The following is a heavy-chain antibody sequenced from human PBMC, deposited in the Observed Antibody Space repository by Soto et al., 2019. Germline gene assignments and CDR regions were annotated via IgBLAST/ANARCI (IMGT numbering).Heavy chain of an antibody. CDR1: GASISGYY. CDR3: VRDGTKTLRDWFDP. J-gene: IGHJ5*02. D-gene: IGHD1-1*01. V-gene: IGHV4-4*07. Sequence: SETLSLTCTVSGASISGYYWSWIRKSAGKGLEWIGRIYATGTTDYNPSLKSRVMMSVDTSKKQFSLKLRSVTAADTAVYYCVRDGTKTLRDWFDPWGRGISVTVSS. CDR2: IYATGTT.